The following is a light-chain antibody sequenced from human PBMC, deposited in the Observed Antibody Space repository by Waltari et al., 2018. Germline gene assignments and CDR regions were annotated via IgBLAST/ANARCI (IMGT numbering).Light chain of an antibody. CDR3: ETGGHGTWV. J-gene: IGLJ3*02. CDR1: SGHSSNI. Sequence: QLVLTQSPSASASLGASVKLTCTLSSGHSSNIIAWLQQQPGKGPRYLMKVNSDGRHRKGDEIPDRVSGSSSGAERYLAISSRQSEDEADYYCETGGHGTWVFGGGTKLTVL. CDR2: VNSDGRH. V-gene: IGLV4-69*01.